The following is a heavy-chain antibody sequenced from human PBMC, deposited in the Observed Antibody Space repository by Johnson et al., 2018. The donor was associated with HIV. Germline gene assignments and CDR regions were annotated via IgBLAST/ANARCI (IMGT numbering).Heavy chain of an antibody. Sequence: VQLVESGGGLVQPGGSLRLSCVASGFTVSSNYMSWVRQAPGKGLEWVSVIYSGGRSYYADSVKGRLTLSRDNSNNTLYLQMNSLRAEDTAVYYCARDVTAVNDAFDIWGQGTMVTVSS. J-gene: IGHJ3*02. V-gene: IGHV3-66*02. CDR1: GFTVSSNY. CDR3: ARDVTAVNDAFDI. CDR2: IYSGGRS. D-gene: IGHD5-18*01.